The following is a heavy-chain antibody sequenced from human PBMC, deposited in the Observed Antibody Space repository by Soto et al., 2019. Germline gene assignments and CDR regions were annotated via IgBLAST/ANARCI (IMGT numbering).Heavy chain of an antibody. D-gene: IGHD3-16*01. Sequence: EVQLVESGGGLVKPGGSLRLSCAASGFTFSSYSMNWVRQAPGKGLEWVSSISSSSSYIYYADSVKGRFTISRDNAKNSLYLQMNRMRAEDTAVYYCARFYDYIWGSYSPELVLQAFDIWGQGTMVTVSS. J-gene: IGHJ3*02. V-gene: IGHV3-21*01. CDR1: GFTFSSYS. CDR2: ISSSSSYI. CDR3: ARFYDYIWGSYSPELVLQAFDI.